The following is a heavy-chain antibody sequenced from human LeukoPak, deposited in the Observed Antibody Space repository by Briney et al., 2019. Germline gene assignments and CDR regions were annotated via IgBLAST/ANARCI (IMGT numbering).Heavy chain of an antibody. J-gene: IGHJ5*02. Sequence: ASVTVSCKASGYTFTGYYMHWVRQAPGQGLEWMGWINPNSGGTNYAQKFQGRVTMTRDTSISTAYMELSRLRSDDTAVYYCARDPYSSGPVRFDPWGQGTLVTVSS. CDR1: GYTFTGYY. V-gene: IGHV1-2*02. D-gene: IGHD6-19*01. CDR3: ARDPYSSGPVRFDP. CDR2: INPNSGGT.